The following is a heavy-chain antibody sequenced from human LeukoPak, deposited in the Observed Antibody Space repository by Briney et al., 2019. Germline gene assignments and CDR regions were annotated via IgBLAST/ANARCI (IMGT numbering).Heavy chain of an antibody. CDR1: GGSISRHY. Sequence: SETLSLTCTVSGGSISRHYWSWIRQPPGKGLEWIGYIYYSGSTNYNPSLKSRVTISVDTSKNQFSLKLSSVTAADTAVYYCARVGPLIKNYYYYYMDVWGKGTTVTVSS. CDR3: ARVGPLIKNYYYYYMDV. J-gene: IGHJ6*03. V-gene: IGHV4-59*11. D-gene: IGHD5-24*01. CDR2: IYYSGST.